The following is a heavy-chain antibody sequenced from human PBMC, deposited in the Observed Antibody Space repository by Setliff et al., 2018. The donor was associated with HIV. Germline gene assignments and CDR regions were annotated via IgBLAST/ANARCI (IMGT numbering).Heavy chain of an antibody. D-gene: IGHD2-15*01. Sequence: SETLSLTCTVSGGSISNGDHYWAWIRQSPGKGLEWIGYIYYTGDTYYRSSLESRVTISVDTSNNQFSLRMTSTTAADTAIYYCARGVPLLPPNFWGQGTLVTVSS. J-gene: IGHJ4*02. CDR1: GGSISNGDHY. V-gene: IGHV4-30-4*08. CDR3: ARGVPLLPPNF. CDR2: IYYTGDT.